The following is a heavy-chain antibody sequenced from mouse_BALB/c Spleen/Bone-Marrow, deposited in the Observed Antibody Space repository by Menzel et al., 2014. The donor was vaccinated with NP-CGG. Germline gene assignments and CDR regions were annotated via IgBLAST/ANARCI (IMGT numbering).Heavy chain of an antibody. D-gene: IGHD1-1*01. CDR1: GYSFTDYT. CDR3: ARGNTVVAPYFDY. J-gene: IGHJ2*01. V-gene: IGHV1-18*01. CDR2: INPYNGGT. Sequence: VQLQQSGPELVKPGASMKISCKASGYSFTDYTMNWVKQSHGKNLEWIGLINPYNGGTSYNQKFKGKATLTVDKSSSTAYMELLSLTSEDSAVYYRARGNTVVAPYFDYWGQGTTLTVSS.